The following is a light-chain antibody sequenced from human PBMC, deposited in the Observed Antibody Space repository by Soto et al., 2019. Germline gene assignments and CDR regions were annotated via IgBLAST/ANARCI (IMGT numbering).Light chain of an antibody. V-gene: IGKV3-20*01. CDR2: GAS. CDR3: QQYGSSPYT. CDR1: QSVRSRF. J-gene: IGKJ2*01. Sequence: EIVLTQSPGTLSLSPGERATLSCRASQSVRSRFLAWYQQKPGQAPRLLMYGASSRATGIPDRFSGTGSGTDFTLTISILEPEDFAVYYCQQYGSSPYTFGLGTKLEIK.